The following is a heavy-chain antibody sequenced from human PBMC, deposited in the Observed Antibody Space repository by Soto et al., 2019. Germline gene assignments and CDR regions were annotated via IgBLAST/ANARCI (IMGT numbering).Heavy chain of an antibody. CDR3: ARAGMYYDFWSGYFGY. D-gene: IGHD3-3*01. J-gene: IGHJ4*02. CDR1: GYTFSSYA. CDR2: IIPIFGTA. Sequence: SVKVSCKASGYTFSSYAISWVRQAPGQGLEWMGGIIPIFGTANYAQKFQGRVTITADKSTSTAYMELRSLRSDDTAVYYCARAGMYYDFWSGYFGYWGQGTLVTVSS. V-gene: IGHV1-69*06.